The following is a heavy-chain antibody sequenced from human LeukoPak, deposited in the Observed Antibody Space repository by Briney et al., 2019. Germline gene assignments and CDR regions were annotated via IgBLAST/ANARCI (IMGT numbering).Heavy chain of an antibody. J-gene: IGHJ4*02. Sequence: PSETLSLTCTVSGGSISSYYWSWIRQPAGKGLEWIGRIYTSGSTNYNPSLKSRVTMSVDTSKNQFSLKLSSVTAADTAVYYCARDLGRPGWPDSLFDYRGQGTLVTVSS. CDR3: ARDLGRPGWPDSLFDY. D-gene: IGHD6-19*01. CDR2: IYTSGST. V-gene: IGHV4-4*07. CDR1: GGSISSYY.